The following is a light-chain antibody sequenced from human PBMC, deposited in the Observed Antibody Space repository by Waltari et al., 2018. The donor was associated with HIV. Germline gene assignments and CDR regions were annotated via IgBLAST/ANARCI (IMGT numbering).Light chain of an antibody. CDR1: NSDVGGYNY. J-gene: IGLJ2*01. V-gene: IGLV2-14*03. Sequence: QSVLTQPASVSGSPGQSITISCTGSNSDVGGYNYVSWYQQYPDNAPRLIIYEITNRPSGISSRFSGSKSGNMASLTISGLQAEDEADYYCSSYTRSSALVFGGGTKLTVL. CDR3: SSYTRSSALV. CDR2: EIT.